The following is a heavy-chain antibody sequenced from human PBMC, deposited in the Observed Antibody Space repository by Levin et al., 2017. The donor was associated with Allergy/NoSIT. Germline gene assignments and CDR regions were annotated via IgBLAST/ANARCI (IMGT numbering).Heavy chain of an antibody. CDR1: GFSFSNYA. Sequence: PGESLKISCAASGFSFSNYAMHWVRQAPGKGLEWVAVVSYDGSITYYADSVKGRFTVSRDNSKNTLYLQMNSLKADDTAVYCCARGGSPYSSSWYPFDSWGQGTLVTVSS. CDR3: ARGGSPYSSSWYPFDS. V-gene: IGHV3-30-3*01. D-gene: IGHD6-13*01. CDR2: VSYDGSIT. J-gene: IGHJ4*02.